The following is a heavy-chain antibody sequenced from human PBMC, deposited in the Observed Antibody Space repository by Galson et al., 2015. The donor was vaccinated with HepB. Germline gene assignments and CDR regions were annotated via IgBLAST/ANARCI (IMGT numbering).Heavy chain of an antibody. CDR2: IYSGGST. V-gene: IGHV3-53*01. D-gene: IGHD2-21*01. Sequence: SLRLSCAASGFTVSSNYMSWVRQAPGKGLEWVSVIYSGGSTYYADSVKGRFTISRDNSKNTLYLQMNSLRAEDTAVYYCASVTILLHGWPEERDRGVDCWGQGTLVTVSS. J-gene: IGHJ4*02. CDR1: GFTVSSNY. CDR3: ASVTILLHGWPEERDRGVDC.